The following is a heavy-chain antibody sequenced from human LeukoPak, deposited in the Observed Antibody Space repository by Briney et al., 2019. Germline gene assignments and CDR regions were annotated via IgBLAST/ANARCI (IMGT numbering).Heavy chain of an antibody. CDR3: ARGGFLEWLGAFDI. D-gene: IGHD3-3*01. Sequence: SETLSLTCTVSGGSISSSSYYWGWIRQPPGKGLEWIGEINHSGSTNYNPSLKSRVTISVDTSKNQFSLKLSSVTAADTAVYYCARGGFLEWLGAFDIWGQGTMVTVSS. V-gene: IGHV4-39*07. CDR2: INHSGST. CDR1: GGSISSSSYY. J-gene: IGHJ3*02.